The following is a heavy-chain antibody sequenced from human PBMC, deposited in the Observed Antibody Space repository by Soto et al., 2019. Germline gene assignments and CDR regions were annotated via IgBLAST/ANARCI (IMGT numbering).Heavy chain of an antibody. D-gene: IGHD2-15*01. CDR2: IIPIFGTA. Sequence: ASVKVSCKASGGTFSSYASSWVRQAPGQGLEWMGWIIPIFGTANYAQKFQGRVKITADESTSTAYMELSSLRSEETAVYYCAREENCRGGTCYSEYFHHWGQGTLVTVSS. CDR3: AREENCRGGTCYSEYFHH. CDR1: GGTFSSYA. J-gene: IGHJ1*01. V-gene: IGHV1-69*13.